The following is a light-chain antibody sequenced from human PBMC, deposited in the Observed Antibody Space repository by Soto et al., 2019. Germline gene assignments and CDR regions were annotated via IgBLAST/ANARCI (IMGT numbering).Light chain of an antibody. CDR2: GAS. Sequence: EIVMTQSPATLSVSPGERATLSCRASQTVRDNLAWYQQKPGQAPRLLIYGASIRATGITARFSGNGSGTEFTPTNYTLQSEDFSVYYCQQYNIWPLTFGGGTKVEIK. CDR3: QQYNIWPLT. J-gene: IGKJ4*01. V-gene: IGKV3D-15*03. CDR1: QTVRDN.